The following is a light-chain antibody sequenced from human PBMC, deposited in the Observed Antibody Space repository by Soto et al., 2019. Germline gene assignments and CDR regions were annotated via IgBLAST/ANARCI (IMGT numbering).Light chain of an antibody. CDR3: QSYDSSLSAVV. J-gene: IGLJ2*01. Sequence: QSVLTQPPSVSGAPGQRVTISCTGSSSNIGAGYDVHWYQQLPGTAPKLLIYGNSNRPSGVPDRFSGSKSGTSASLAITGLQAEDGADYSCQSYDSSLSAVVFGGGTKLTAL. V-gene: IGLV1-40*01. CDR1: SSNIGAGYD. CDR2: GNS.